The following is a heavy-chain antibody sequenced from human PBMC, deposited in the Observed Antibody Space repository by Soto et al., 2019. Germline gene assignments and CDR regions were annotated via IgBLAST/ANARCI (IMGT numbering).Heavy chain of an antibody. J-gene: IGHJ4*02. CDR1: GGSISSGGYY. Sequence: PSETLSLTCTVSGGSISSGGYYWSWIRQHPGKGLEWIGYIYYSGSTYYNPSLKSRATISVDTSKNQFSLKLSSVTAADTAVYYCARDRSVGSWYYFDYWGQGTLVTVSS. D-gene: IGHD6-13*01. V-gene: IGHV4-31*03. CDR3: ARDRSVGSWYYFDY. CDR2: IYYSGST.